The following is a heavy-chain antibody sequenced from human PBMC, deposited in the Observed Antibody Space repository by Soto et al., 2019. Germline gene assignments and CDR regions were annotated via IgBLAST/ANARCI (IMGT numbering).Heavy chain of an antibody. V-gene: IGHV1-3*01. CDR2: VNGGNDKT. CDR1: GYTFTNYA. D-gene: IGHD3-22*01. CDR3: GKKWDSGGYYPPACSEYSQL. J-gene: IGHJ1*01. Sequence: ASVKVSCKASGYTFTNYAMHWVRQAPGQRLEWMGWVNGGNDKTRYSQKFQGRVTITRDTSATTAYMELSSLRSEDTAVYYCGKKWDSGGYYPPACSEYSQLGGQGPLVPV.